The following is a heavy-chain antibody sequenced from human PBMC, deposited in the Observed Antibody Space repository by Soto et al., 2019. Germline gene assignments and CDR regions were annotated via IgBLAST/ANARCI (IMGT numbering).Heavy chain of an antibody. CDR2: INPNSGGT. Sequence: GASVKVSCKASGYTFTGYYMHWVLQAPGQGLEWMGWINPNSGGTNYAQKFQGRVTMTRDTSISTAYMELSRLRSDDTAVYYCARDRSSSSEGWFDPWGQGTLVTVSS. CDR1: GYTFTGYY. J-gene: IGHJ5*02. V-gene: IGHV1-2*02. D-gene: IGHD6-6*01. CDR3: ARDRSSSSEGWFDP.